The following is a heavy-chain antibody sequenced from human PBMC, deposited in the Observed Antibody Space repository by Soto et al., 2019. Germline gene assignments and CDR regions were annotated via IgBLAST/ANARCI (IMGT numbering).Heavy chain of an antibody. Sequence: GASVKVSCKDSGGTFSSYAISWVRQAPGLGLEWLGVIIPIFGTANYAQKFQGRVTITADESTSTAYMELSSLRSEDTAVYYCARVGITGTTEFYYYYGMDVWGQGTTVTVSS. CDR2: IIPIFGTA. D-gene: IGHD1-7*01. J-gene: IGHJ6*02. V-gene: IGHV1-69*01. CDR3: ARVGITGTTEFYYYYGMDV. CDR1: GGTFSSYA.